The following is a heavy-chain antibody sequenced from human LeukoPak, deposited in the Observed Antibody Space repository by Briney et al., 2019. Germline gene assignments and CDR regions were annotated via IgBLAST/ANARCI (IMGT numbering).Heavy chain of an antibody. D-gene: IGHD3-10*01. CDR1: GFTFSSYA. CDR2: ISYDGSNK. Sequence: GGSLRPSCAASGFTFSSYAMHWVRQAPGKGLEWVAVISYDGSNKYYADSVKGRFTISRDNSKNTLYLQMGSLRAEDMAVYYCARDPDVVRGVITSLRGMDVWGQGTTVTVSS. J-gene: IGHJ6*02. V-gene: IGHV3-30*14. CDR3: ARDPDVVRGVITSLRGMDV.